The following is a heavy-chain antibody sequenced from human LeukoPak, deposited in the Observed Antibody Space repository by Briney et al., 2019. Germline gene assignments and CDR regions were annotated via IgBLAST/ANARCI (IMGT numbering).Heavy chain of an antibody. V-gene: IGHV3-21*01. J-gene: IGHJ5*02. CDR3: ARDATSNYDFWSGSNWFDP. Sequence: GGSLRLSCAACGFTFSSYSMNWVRQAPGKGLEWVSSISSSSSYIYYADSVKGRFTISRDNAKNSLYLQMNSLRAEDTAVYYCARDATSNYDFWSGSNWFDPWGQGTLVTVSS. CDR1: GFTFSSYS. D-gene: IGHD3-3*01. CDR2: ISSSSSYI.